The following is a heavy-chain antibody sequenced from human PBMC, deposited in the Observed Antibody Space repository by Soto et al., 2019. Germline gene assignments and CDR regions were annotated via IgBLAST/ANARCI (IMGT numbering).Heavy chain of an antibody. CDR1: GFTFSRYS. CDR2: ISINSGHI. Sequence: EAQLVESGGGLVKPGESLRLSCAASGFTFSRYSMNWIRQAPGKGLEWVSSISINSGHIVYADSVRGRFTISRDNARNLLYLQMSCMRAEDTAVYFCVREDADGYNFNPGSWGEGTLVTVSS. CDR3: VREDADGYNFNPGS. J-gene: IGHJ5*02. V-gene: IGHV3-21*02. D-gene: IGHD1-1*01.